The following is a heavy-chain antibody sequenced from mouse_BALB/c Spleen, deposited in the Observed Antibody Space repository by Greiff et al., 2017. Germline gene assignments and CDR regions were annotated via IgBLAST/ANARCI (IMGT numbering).Heavy chain of an antibody. J-gene: IGHJ1*01. CDR3: ARGEGNWYFDV. Sequence: EVQLVESGGGLVQPGGSLKLSCAASGFTFSSYAMSWVRQTPEKRLEWVASISSGGSTYYPDSVKGRFTISRDNARNILYLQMSSLRSEDTAMYYCARGEGNWYFDVWGAGTTVTVSS. CDR1: GFTFSSYA. V-gene: IGHV5-6-5*01. CDR2: ISSGGST.